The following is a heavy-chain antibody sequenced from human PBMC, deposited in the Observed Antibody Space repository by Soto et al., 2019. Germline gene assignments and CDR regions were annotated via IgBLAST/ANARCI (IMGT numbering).Heavy chain of an antibody. CDR3: AKSTGGTANGMGV. CDR2: ISWNSGTI. Sequence: EVQVVESGGGLVQPGRSLRLSCAASGFSFDDYAMHWVRQAPGKGLEWVSGISWNSGTIGYADSVKGRFTISRDNAKNSLYLQMNRLRAEDTASYYCAKSTGGTANGMGVWGQGTTVTVSS. J-gene: IGHJ6*02. CDR1: GFSFDDYA. V-gene: IGHV3-9*01. D-gene: IGHD2-8*02.